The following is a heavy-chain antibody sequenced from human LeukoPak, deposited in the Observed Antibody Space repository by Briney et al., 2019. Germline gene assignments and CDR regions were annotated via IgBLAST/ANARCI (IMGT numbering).Heavy chain of an antibody. CDR2: ITNSGNSK. Sequence: PGGSLRLSCAASEFTFSSYSMNWVRQAPGKGLEWVSYITNSGNSKSYADSVKGRFTISRDNSKNTLYLQMNSLRAEDTAVYYCARSPYSSSWYRDYFDYWGQGTLVTVSS. CDR3: ARSPYSSSWYRDYFDY. V-gene: IGHV3-48*01. D-gene: IGHD6-13*01. CDR1: EFTFSSYS. J-gene: IGHJ4*02.